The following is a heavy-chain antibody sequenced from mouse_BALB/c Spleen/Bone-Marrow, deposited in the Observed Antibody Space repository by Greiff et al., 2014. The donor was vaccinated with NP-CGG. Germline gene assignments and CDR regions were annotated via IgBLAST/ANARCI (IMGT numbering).Heavy chain of an antibody. CDR1: GFSLTNYG. Sequence: QLQQTGPGLVAPSQSLSITCTVSGFSLTNYGVHWVRQPPGKGLEWLGVIWADGSTNYNSALMSRLSISKGNSKSQVFFKMNSLQTDDTAMYYCARITTATGAMDYWGQGTSVTVSS. D-gene: IGHD1-2*01. J-gene: IGHJ4*01. CDR3: ARITTATGAMDY. V-gene: IGHV2-9*02. CDR2: IWADGST.